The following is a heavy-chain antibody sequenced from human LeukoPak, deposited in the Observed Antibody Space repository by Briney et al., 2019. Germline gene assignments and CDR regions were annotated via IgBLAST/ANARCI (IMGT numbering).Heavy chain of an antibody. CDR3: ARRWPQGDAFDI. Sequence: GGSLRLSCAASGFTFSTYSMNWVRQAPGRGLEWVANIKQDGSEKYYVDSVKGRFTISRDNAKNSLYLQMNSLRAEDTAVYYCARRWPQGDAFDIWGQGTMVTVSS. CDR2: IKQDGSEK. D-gene: IGHD2-15*01. V-gene: IGHV3-7*01. CDR1: GFTFSTYS. J-gene: IGHJ3*02.